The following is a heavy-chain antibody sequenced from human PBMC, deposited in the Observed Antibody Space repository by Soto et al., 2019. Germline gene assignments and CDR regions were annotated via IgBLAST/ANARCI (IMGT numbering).Heavy chain of an antibody. CDR3: ARDPYSGHVYY. Sequence: PGGSLRLSCAASGFAFSRYSMNWVRQAPGKGLEWVSSISSSSYIYYADSVKGRFTISRDNAKNSLYLQMNSLRAEDTAVYYCARDPYSGHVYYWGQGTLVTVSS. J-gene: IGHJ4*02. D-gene: IGHD5-12*01. CDR2: ISSSSYI. V-gene: IGHV3-21*01. CDR1: GFAFSRYS.